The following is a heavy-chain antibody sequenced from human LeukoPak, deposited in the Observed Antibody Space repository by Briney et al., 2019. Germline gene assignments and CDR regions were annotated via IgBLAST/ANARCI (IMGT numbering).Heavy chain of an antibody. CDR3: SRGGANDL. D-gene: IGHD4/OR15-4a*01. J-gene: IGHJ5*02. V-gene: IGHV4-4*07. CDR2: IFTSGSS. CDR1: GGSITSDY. Sequence: SETLSLTCTVSGGSITSDYWSWIRLPAGKGLEWIGRIFTSGSSTYNPSLKSRVTMSLDTSKNQFSLKLSSVTAADTAVYFCSRGGANDLWGQGTLVTVSS.